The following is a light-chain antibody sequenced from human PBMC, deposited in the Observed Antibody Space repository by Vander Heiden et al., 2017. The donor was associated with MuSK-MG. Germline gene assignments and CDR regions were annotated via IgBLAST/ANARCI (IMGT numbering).Light chain of an antibody. V-gene: IGKV1-39*01. CDR3: QEAFTSRRYT. Sequence: DIQMPQATYSLSASVGERVTITCRASQSIGRFLNWYQHKPGTAPKLLIYAASNLQSGVPSRFSGSGSGTDFTLTISSLQSEDFATYYCQEAFTSRRYTFGQGTKLEIK. CDR2: AAS. J-gene: IGKJ2*01. CDR1: QSIGRF.